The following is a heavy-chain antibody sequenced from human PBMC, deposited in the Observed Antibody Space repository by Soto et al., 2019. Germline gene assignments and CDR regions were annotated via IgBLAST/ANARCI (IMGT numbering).Heavy chain of an antibody. CDR3: PHKGGRGAGMDV. J-gene: IGHJ6*02. CDR1: GFSVSTSGVG. D-gene: IGHD2-15*01. CDR2: IYWDGDE. V-gene: IGHV2-5*02. Sequence: QITLKESGPTLVKPTQTLTLTCTFSGFSVSTSGVGVAWIRQPPGKALEWLALIYWDGDERYSPFLQSRVTITKDTSKNQVVLTMTNMDPVDTATYYCPHKGGRGAGMDVWGQGTTVTVSS.